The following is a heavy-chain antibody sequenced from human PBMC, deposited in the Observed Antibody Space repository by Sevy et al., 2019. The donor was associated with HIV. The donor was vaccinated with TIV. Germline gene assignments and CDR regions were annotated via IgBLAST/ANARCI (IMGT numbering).Heavy chain of an antibody. J-gene: IGHJ4*02. Sequence: GGSLRLSCAASGSTFSSYGMHWVRQSPGKGLEWVAFIRYDGSNKYYADSVKGRFTISRDNSKNTLYLQMNSLRAEDTAVYYCAKDGSRITMIVVAQYYFDYWGQGTLVTVSS. V-gene: IGHV3-30*02. D-gene: IGHD3-22*01. CDR1: GSTFSSYG. CDR2: IRYDGSNK. CDR3: AKDGSRITMIVVAQYYFDY.